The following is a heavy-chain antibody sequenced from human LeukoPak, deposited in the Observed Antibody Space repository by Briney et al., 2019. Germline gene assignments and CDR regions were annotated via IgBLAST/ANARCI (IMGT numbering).Heavy chain of an antibody. CDR2: VNPNSGGT. CDR3: ARLANTVFGVMPYYFDF. CDR1: GDTFSADY. D-gene: IGHD3-3*01. V-gene: IGHV1-2*02. Sequence: ASCTASGDTFSADYIHWGPQAPRPGLEWMGWVNPNSGGTQSAKKFQDRVTMTRVTSITTAYMELSRLTSDDTAVYYCARLANTVFGVMPYYFDFWGQGTLVTVSS. J-gene: IGHJ4*02.